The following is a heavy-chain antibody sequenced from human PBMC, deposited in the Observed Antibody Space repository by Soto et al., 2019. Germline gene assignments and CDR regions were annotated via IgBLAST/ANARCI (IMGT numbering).Heavy chain of an antibody. CDR3: AHRRIAEDGGGTFDI. D-gene: IGHD6-13*01. V-gene: IGHV2-5*02. CDR1: AFSLSTSGVG. Sequence: QITLKESGPTLVKPTQTLTLTCTFSAFSLSTSGVGVDWLRHPPGKALEWLALIYWDDDKRYSPSLKSRLTSAKDTSKNQVVLTVTYMDHVDTAKYYCAHRRIAEDGGGTFDIWGQGTMVTVSS. CDR2: IYWDDDK. J-gene: IGHJ3*02.